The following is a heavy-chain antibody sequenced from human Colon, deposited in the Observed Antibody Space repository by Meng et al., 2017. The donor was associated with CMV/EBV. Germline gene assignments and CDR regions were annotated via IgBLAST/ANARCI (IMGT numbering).Heavy chain of an antibody. CDR2: IYTGGSA. V-gene: IGHV3-53*01. J-gene: IGHJ6*02. D-gene: IGHD1-1*01. CDR1: GFSVSSKY. Sequence: GGSLRLSCAVSGFSVSSKYMSWVRQAPGKGLEWLSIIYTGGSASYADSVKGRFTISRDDSSNTLFLQMNSLRAEDTAVYYCARDRTGSGMDVGGQGTTVTVSS. CDR3: ARDRTGSGMDV.